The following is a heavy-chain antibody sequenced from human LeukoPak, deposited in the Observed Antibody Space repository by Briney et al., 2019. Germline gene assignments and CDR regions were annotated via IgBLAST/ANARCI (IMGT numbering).Heavy chain of an antibody. CDR2: ISAYNGNT. V-gene: IGHV1-18*01. J-gene: IGHJ6*03. D-gene: IGHD3-10*01. Sequence: ASVKVSCKASGYTFTSYGISWVRQAPGQGLEWMGWISAYNGNTNYAQKLQGRVTMTTDTSTSTAYMELRSLRSDDPAVYYCAKDSMSYYGSGSYYYYFMDVWGKGTTVTISS. CDR3: AKDSMSYYGSGSYYYYFMDV. CDR1: GYTFTSYG.